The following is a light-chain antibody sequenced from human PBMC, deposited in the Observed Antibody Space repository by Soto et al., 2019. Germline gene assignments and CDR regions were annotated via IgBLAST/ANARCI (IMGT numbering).Light chain of an antibody. CDR1: QSVTSN. Sequence: EVVMTQSPGAVSVSPGERATLSCRASQSVTSNVAWYQQKPGQTPRLLIYRASARATGVPARFSGSGSGTEFTLTISSLQSEDFAIYYCQQYNTWPPTTFGQGTKVDIK. J-gene: IGKJ1*01. V-gene: IGKV3-15*01. CDR3: QQYNTWPPTT. CDR2: RAS.